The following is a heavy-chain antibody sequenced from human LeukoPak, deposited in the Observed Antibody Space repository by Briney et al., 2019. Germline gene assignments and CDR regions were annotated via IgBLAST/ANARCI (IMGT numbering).Heavy chain of an antibody. CDR3: ARYRISSLDY. V-gene: IGHV3-64*01. J-gene: IGHJ4*02. D-gene: IGHD6-6*01. CDR2: ISNNGSST. Sequence: AGSLTLSCAASGFTFSSYNMSWIRQAPGKGLEYVSGISNNGSSTYYANSVKGRITISRDNSKNTLYLQMGSLSAEDMAVYYCARYRISSLDYWGQGTVVNVSS. CDR1: GFTFSSYN.